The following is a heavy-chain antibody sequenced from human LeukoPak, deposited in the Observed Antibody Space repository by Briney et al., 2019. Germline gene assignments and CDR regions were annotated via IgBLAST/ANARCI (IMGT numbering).Heavy chain of an antibody. Sequence: SETLSLTCSVSNGSISTYYWSWIRQSPGKGLEWIGYIYYSGNTNYNPSLQSRVTISLDTSKNQFSLKLSSVTAADTAVYYCARGLYSPDCSSTSCPSWYYYYMDVWGKGTTVTVSS. J-gene: IGHJ6*03. D-gene: IGHD2-2*01. V-gene: IGHV4-59*12. CDR2: IYYSGNT. CDR1: NGSISTYY. CDR3: ARGLYSPDCSSTSCPSWYYYYMDV.